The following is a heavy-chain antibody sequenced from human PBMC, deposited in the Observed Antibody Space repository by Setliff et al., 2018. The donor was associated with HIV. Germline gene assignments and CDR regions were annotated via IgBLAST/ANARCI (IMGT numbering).Heavy chain of an antibody. D-gene: IGHD7-27*01. CDR2: IGYSGTPI. Sequence: GGSLRLSCAASGFGFSGYFTSWIRQTPRKGLEWISYIGYSGTPIYYADSVKGRFTISRDNAENSLYLEMNNLRGEDSAVYYCARHWGNSFDIWGQGTLVTGS. CDR3: ARHWGNSFDI. J-gene: IGHJ3*02. V-gene: IGHV3-11*04. CDR1: GFGFSGYF.